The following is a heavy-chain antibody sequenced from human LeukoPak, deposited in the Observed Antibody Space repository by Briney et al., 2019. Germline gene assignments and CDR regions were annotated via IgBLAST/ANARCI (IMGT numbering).Heavy chain of an antibody. CDR3: ARGYSGYDGGYYFDY. D-gene: IGHD5-12*01. CDR1: GYTFTSCD. Sequence: ASVKVSCKASGYTFTSCDINWVRQATGQGLEWMGRMNPNSGNTGYAQKFQGRVTITRNTSISTAYMELSSLRSEDTAVYYCARGYSGYDGGYYFDYWGQGTLVTVSS. J-gene: IGHJ4*02. V-gene: IGHV1-8*03. CDR2: MNPNSGNT.